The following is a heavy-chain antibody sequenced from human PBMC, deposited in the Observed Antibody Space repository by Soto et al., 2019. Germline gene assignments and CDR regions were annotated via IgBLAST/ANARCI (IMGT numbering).Heavy chain of an antibody. CDR2: IFPGDSDT. CDR1: GYTFTSQW. CDR3: ARLVDGYPGY. Sequence: GESLKISCKASGYTFTSQWIGWVRQKPGRGLEWMGLIFPGDSDTRYSLSFQGQVTISADKSISTAFLQWSSLKASDTAMYYCARLVDGYPGYWGQGTLVTVSS. D-gene: IGHD6-25*01. V-gene: IGHV5-51*01. J-gene: IGHJ4*02.